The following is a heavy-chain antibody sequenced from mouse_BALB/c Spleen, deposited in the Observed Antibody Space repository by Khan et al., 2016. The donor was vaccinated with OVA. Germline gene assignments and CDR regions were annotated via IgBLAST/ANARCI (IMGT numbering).Heavy chain of an antibody. D-gene: IGHD2-1*01. CDR2: IWTGGST. J-gene: IGHJ1*01. CDR3: AGYYGNYGWYFDV. Sequence: QVQLKESGPGLVAPSQSLSITCTVSGFSLTNYGVHWVRQPPGKGLGWLGVIWTGGSTNYNSALMSRLSISKDNSKSQVFLKMNSLQTEDTAMYYCAGYYGNYGWYFDVWGAGTTVTVSS. V-gene: IGHV2-9*02. CDR1: GFSLTNYG.